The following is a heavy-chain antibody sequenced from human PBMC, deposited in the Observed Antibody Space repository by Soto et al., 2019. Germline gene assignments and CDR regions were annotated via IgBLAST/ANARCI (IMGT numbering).Heavy chain of an antibody. CDR3: AKGVMYSTKGLDV. V-gene: IGHV3-23*01. D-gene: IGHD2-15*01. CDR1: GFHFSEYC. J-gene: IGHJ6*02. CDR2: MTGRGGSI. Sequence: EVQLLESGGAVVQSGGSLRLSCAASGFHFSEYCMTWVRQAPGRGREGVSAMTGRGGSIHYAESVRGRFIISRDNSKNTLYLHMARLRAGDPAVYYCAKGVMYSTKGLDVWGQCTTVTV.